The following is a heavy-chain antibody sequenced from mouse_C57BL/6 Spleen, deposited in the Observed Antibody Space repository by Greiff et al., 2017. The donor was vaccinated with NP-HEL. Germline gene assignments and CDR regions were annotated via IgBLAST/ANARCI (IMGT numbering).Heavy chain of an antibody. CDR1: GYAFSSSW. V-gene: IGHV1-82*01. D-gene: IGHD1-1*01. J-gene: IGHJ4*01. Sequence: QVHVKQSGPELVKPGASVKISCKASGYAFSSSWMNWVKQRPGKGLEWIGRIYPGDGDTNYNGKFKGKATLTADKSSSTAYMQLSSLTSEDSAVYFCATSPNLLRGASYAMDYWGQGTSVTVSS. CDR2: IYPGDGDT. CDR3: ATSPNLLRGASYAMDY.